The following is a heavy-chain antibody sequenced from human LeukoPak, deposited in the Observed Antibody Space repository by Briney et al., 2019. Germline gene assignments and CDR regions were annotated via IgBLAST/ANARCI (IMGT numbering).Heavy chain of an antibody. CDR2: IKQDGSEK. J-gene: IGHJ3*02. CDR1: GFTFSSYW. V-gene: IGHV3-7*01. Sequence: GGSLRLSCAASGFTFSSYWMSWVRQAPGKGLEWVANIKQDGSEKYYVDSVKGRFTISGDNAKNSLYLQMNSLGAEDTAVYYCAREVAPDAFDIWGRGTMVTVSS. CDR3: AREVAPDAFDI.